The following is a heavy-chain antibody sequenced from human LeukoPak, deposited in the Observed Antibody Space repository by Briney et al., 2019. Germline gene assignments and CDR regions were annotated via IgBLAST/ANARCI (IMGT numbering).Heavy chain of an antibody. D-gene: IGHD6-19*01. Sequence: SETLSLTFPVSGGSISPYHWGWIRQPPGKGLEWTGYIYYSGSTNYNPSLNSRVTISVDTSKNQFSLRLSSVTAADTAIYYCARAVSGRFDYWGQGTLVTVSS. CDR1: GGSISPYH. J-gene: IGHJ4*02. CDR2: IYYSGST. V-gene: IGHV4-59*08. CDR3: ARAVSGRFDY.